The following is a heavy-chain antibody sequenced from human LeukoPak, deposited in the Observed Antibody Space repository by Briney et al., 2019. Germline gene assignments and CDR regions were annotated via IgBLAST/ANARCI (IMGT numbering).Heavy chain of an antibody. CDR2: IYYSGST. CDR1: GGSISSYY. CDR3: ASGHGDYSY. V-gene: IGHV4-59*01. D-gene: IGHD4-17*01. J-gene: IGHJ4*02. Sequence: SETLSLTCTVSGGSISSYYWSWIRQPPGKGLEWNGYIYYSGSTNYNPSLKSRVTISVDTSKNQFSLKLSSVTAADTAVYYCASGHGDYSYWGQGTLVTVSS.